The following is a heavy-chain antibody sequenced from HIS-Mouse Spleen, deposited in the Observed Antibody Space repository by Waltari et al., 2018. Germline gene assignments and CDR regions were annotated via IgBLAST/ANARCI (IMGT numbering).Heavy chain of an antibody. V-gene: IGHV3-7*01. CDR1: RSPFTTLL. D-gene: IGHD7-27*01. Sequence: EVQLVESGGALVQPGGSLGLSCPAPRSPFTTLLMLWFRHAPGKGLEWVANIKQDGSEKYYVDSGKGRFTISRDNAKNSLYLQMNSLRAEDTAVYYCARDGGTGDFDYWGQGTLVTVSS. CDR3: ARDGGTGDFDY. J-gene: IGHJ4*02. CDR2: IKQDGSEK.